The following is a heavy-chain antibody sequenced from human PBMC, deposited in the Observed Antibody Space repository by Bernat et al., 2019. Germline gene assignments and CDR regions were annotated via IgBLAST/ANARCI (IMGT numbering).Heavy chain of an antibody. V-gene: IGHV4-34*01. CDR1: GGSFSGYY. Sequence: QVQLQQWGAGLLKPSETLSLTCAVYGGSFSGYYWSWIRQPPGKGLEWIGEINHSGSTNYNPSLKSRVTISVDTSKNQFSLTLRSVPAAAPAVYYCARGLSPYGPDSWGQGTLVTVSS. J-gene: IGHJ4*02. D-gene: IGHD3-10*01. CDR2: INHSGST. CDR3: ARGLSPYGPDS.